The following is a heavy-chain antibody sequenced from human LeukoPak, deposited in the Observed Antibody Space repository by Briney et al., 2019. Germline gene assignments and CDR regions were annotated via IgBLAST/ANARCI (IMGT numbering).Heavy chain of an antibody. J-gene: IGHJ6*02. CDR2: ISDSGST. Sequence: SETLSLTCTVSGGSIKSYYWSWIRQPPGKGLEWIGYISDSGSTNYNPSLKSRVSMSVDMSKNQFSLKLSSVTAADTAVYYCARLPVSGGPYGMDVWGQGTTVTVSS. D-gene: IGHD3-16*01. V-gene: IGHV4-59*08. CDR1: GGSIKSYY. CDR3: ARLPVSGGPYGMDV.